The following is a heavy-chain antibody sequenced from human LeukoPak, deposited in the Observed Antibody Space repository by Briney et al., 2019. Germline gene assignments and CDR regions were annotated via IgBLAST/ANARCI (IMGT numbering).Heavy chain of an antibody. Sequence: SETLSLTCTVSGGSISSSSYYWGWIRQPPGKGLEWIGSIYYSGSTYYNPSLKSRVTISVDTSKNQFSLKLSSVTAADTAVYYCARRTLHDAFDIWGQGTMVTVSS. CDR2: IYYSGST. D-gene: IGHD3/OR15-3a*01. CDR1: GGSISSSSYY. CDR3: ARRTLHDAFDI. V-gene: IGHV4-39*01. J-gene: IGHJ3*02.